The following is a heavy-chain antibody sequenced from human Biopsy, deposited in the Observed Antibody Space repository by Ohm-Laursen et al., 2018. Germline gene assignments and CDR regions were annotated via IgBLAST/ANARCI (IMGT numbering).Heavy chain of an antibody. D-gene: IGHD2-15*01. CDR2: IYTIGDT. CDR1: GASMTGYF. Sequence: SDTLSLTCTVSGASMTGYFWTWVRKPAGKGLEWIGHIYTIGDTTYNPSLESRVTMSLDTSKNQFSLKMTSLTAADTAVYFCAREDEGLLRALDLWGQGTMVTVS. J-gene: IGHJ3*01. V-gene: IGHV4-4*07. CDR3: AREDEGLLRALDL.